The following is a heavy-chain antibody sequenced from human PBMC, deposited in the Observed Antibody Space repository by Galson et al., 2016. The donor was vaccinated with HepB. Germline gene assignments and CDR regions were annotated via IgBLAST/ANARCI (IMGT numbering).Heavy chain of an antibody. J-gene: IGHJ4*02. Sequence: SVKVSCKASGDTFSSYTLSWVRQAPGQGLEWMGGIIPIAETTNYAQKFQGRVTITADRSTSTAFMELTSLRSEDTAVYYCARRHNYNRDFDYWGQGTQVTVSS. V-gene: IGHV1-69*06. D-gene: IGHD3-22*01. CDR3: ARRHNYNRDFDY. CDR1: GDTFSSYT. CDR2: IIPIAETT.